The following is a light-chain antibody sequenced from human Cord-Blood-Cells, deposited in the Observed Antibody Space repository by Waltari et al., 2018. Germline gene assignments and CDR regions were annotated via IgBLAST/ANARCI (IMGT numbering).Light chain of an antibody. J-gene: IGLJ1*01. V-gene: IGLV2-23*01. CDR3: CSYAGSSTFYV. CDR2: EGS. Sequence: QSALTQPASVSGSPGQSITISCTGTSSDVGGYNLVPRYQQHPGKAPKLMIYEGSKRPSGVSNRFSGSKSGNTASLTISGLQAEDEADYYCCSYAGSSTFYVFGTGTKVTVL. CDR1: SSDVGGYNL.